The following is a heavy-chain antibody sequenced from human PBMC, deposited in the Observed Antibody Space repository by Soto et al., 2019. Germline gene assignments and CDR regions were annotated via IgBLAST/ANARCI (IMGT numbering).Heavy chain of an antibody. J-gene: IGHJ6*02. D-gene: IGHD3-3*01. CDR2: IYPGDSDT. Sequence: GESLKISCKGSGYSFTSYWIGWVRQMPGKGLEWMGIIYPGDSDTRYSPSFQGQVTISADKSISTAYLQWSSLRAEDTAVYYCAREGQFPGNDFWSGYNNYYYYYGMDVWGQGTTVTVSS. CDR1: GYSFTSYW. V-gene: IGHV5-51*01. CDR3: AREGQFPGNDFWSGYNNYYYYYGMDV.